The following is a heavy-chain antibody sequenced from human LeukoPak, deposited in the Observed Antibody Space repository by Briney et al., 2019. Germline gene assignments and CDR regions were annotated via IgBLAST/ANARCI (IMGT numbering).Heavy chain of an antibody. D-gene: IGHD1-26*01. J-gene: IGHJ4*02. Sequence: QPGGSLRLSCAASRFTFSSYWMTWVRQAPGKGLEWVANIGEDGSEKYYVDSVKGRFTISRDNAKNSLYLQMNSLRAEDTAVYYCARGVVGATPDYWGQGTLVTVSS. CDR3: ARGVVGATPDY. CDR2: IGEDGSEK. V-gene: IGHV3-7*01. CDR1: RFTFSSYW.